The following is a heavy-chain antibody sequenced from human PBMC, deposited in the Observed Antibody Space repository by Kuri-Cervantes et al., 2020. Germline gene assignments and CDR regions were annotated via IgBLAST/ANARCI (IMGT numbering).Heavy chain of an antibody. CDR2: INAGNGNT. J-gene: IGHJ4*02. V-gene: IGHV1-3*01. CDR1: GGTFSSYA. Sequence: ASVKVSCKASGGTFSSYAISWVRQAPGQRLEWMGWINAGNGNTKYSQKFQGRVTITRDTSASTAYMELSSLRSEDTAVYYCARGYYYDSSGYPFDYWGQGTLVTVSS. CDR3: ARGYYYDSSGYPFDY. D-gene: IGHD3-22*01.